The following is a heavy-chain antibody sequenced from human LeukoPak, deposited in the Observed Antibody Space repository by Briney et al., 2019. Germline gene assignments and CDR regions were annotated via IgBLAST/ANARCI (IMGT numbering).Heavy chain of an antibody. V-gene: IGHV4-4*02. CDR2: IYHSGST. J-gene: IGHJ3*01. CDR1: GDSIRNDYW. D-gene: IGHD3-3*01. Sequence: SETLSLTCVVSGDSIRNDYWWNWVRQPPGKGLEWIGEIYHSGSTNYNPSLKSRVSISVDKSKNQFSLKLTSVTAADTAMYYCARESGIGSFDFWGQGTVVTVSS. CDR3: ARESGIGSFDF.